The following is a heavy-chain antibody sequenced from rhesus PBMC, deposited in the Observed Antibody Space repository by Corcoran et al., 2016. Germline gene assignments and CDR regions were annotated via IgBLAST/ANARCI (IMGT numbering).Heavy chain of an antibody. CDR1: GGSISDPFY. CDR2: ISNGGETS. V-gene: IGHV3-59*02. D-gene: IGHD6-13*01. J-gene: IGHJ4*01. Sequence: VQLQESGPGLVKPSETLSLTCAVSGGSISDPFYWNLIRQPPGQGLEWIARISNGGETSWYANSGRGRFTISRDNAKNTLYLQMDSLRPEDTAVYYCATNWSPDYWGRGVRVIVSS. CDR3: ATNWSPDY.